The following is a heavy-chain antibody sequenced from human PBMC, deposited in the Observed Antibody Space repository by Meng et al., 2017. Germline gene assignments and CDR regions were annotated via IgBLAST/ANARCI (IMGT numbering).Heavy chain of an antibody. CDR3: ARAVVVPAAIHNWFDP. Sequence: SETLSLTCTVSGGSISSSSYYWGWIRQPPGKGLEWIGSIYYSGSTYYNPSLKSRVTISVDTSKNQFSLKLSSVTAADTAVYYCARAVVVPAAIHNWFDPWGQGTLVTVSS. CDR1: GGSISSSSYY. J-gene: IGHJ5*02. D-gene: IGHD2-2*01. V-gene: IGHV4-39*07. CDR2: IYYSGST.